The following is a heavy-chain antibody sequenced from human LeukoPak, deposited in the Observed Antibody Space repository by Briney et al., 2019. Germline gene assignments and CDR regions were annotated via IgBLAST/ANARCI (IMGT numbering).Heavy chain of an antibody. Sequence: SETLSLTCAVSGGSISTYCWSWIRQPPGKGLEWIGYIFYSGSTNYNPSLKSRVTISVDTSKNQFSLKLSSVTAADTAVYYCARAAGEGYSYGQTRDAFDIWGQGTMVTVSS. D-gene: IGHD5-18*01. V-gene: IGHV4-59*01. J-gene: IGHJ3*02. CDR2: IFYSGST. CDR1: GGSISTYC. CDR3: ARAAGEGYSYGQTRDAFDI.